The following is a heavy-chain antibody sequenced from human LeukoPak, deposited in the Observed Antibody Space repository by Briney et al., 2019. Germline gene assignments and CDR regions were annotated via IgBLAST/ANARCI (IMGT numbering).Heavy chain of an antibody. V-gene: IGHV3-23*01. Sequence: GGSLRLSCAASGFTFSSYAMSWVRQAPGKGLEWVSAISGSGGSTYYADSAKGRFTISRDNSKSTLYLQMNSLRAEDTAVYYCAKGDIVVVPAANDYWGQGTLVTVSS. J-gene: IGHJ4*02. CDR3: AKGDIVVVPAANDY. D-gene: IGHD2-2*01. CDR2: ISGSGGST. CDR1: GFTFSSYA.